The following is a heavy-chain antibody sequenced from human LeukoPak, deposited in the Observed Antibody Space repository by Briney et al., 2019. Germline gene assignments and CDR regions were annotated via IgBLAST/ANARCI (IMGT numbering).Heavy chain of an antibody. Sequence: PGGSLRLSCAASGFTVSSNYMSWVRQAPGKGLEWVSVIYSGGSTYYADSVKGRFTISRDNSKNTLYLQMNSLRAEDTAMYYCSLERLDTDYYYYGMDVWGQGTTVTVSS. V-gene: IGHV3-53*01. CDR3: SLERLDTDYYYYGMDV. CDR1: GFTVSSNY. D-gene: IGHD5-18*01. CDR2: IYSGGST. J-gene: IGHJ6*02.